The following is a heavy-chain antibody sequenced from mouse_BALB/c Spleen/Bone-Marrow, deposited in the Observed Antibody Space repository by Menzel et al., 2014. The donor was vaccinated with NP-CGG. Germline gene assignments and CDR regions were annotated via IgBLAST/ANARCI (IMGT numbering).Heavy chain of an antibody. V-gene: IGHV5-12-2*01. CDR1: RFTFSSYT. Sequence: EVQVVESGGGLVQPGGSLKLSCAASRFTFSSYTMSWVRQTPEKRLEWVAYISNGGGSTYYPDTVKGRFTISRDNAKNTLYLQMSSLKSEDTAMYYCARHGYYGSRAMDYWGQGTSVTVSS. D-gene: IGHD1-1*01. CDR3: ARHGYYGSRAMDY. J-gene: IGHJ4*01. CDR2: ISNGGGST.